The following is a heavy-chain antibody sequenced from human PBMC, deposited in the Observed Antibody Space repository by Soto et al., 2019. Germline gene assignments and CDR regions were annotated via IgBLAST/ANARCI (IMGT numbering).Heavy chain of an antibody. CDR3: ARESVSCSGRRCHGLGFDP. CDR1: GFTFAIYS. V-gene: IGHV3-48*02. CDR2: IDSSRSVI. D-gene: IGHD2-15*01. Sequence: PGGSLRLSCAASGFTFAIYSFSWVRQAPGKGLEWVASIDSSRSVIYYADSVKGRFTISRDNAKNSLYLQMNSLRDEDTAVYYCARESVSCSGRRCHGLGFDPCGQGTLVTVSS. J-gene: IGHJ5*02.